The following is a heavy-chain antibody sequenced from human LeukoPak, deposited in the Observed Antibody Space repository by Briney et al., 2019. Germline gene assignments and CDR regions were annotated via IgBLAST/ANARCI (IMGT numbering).Heavy chain of an antibody. CDR1: GFTFSSYG. CDR3: ARDGMATDAFDY. Sequence: PGGSLRLSCAASGFTFSSYGMHWVRQAPGKGLEWVAFIRYDGSNKYYADSVKGRFTTSRDNSKNTLYLQMNSLRAEDTAVYYCARDGMATDAFDYWGQGTLVTVSS. J-gene: IGHJ4*02. CDR2: IRYDGSNK. V-gene: IGHV3-30*02. D-gene: IGHD5-24*01.